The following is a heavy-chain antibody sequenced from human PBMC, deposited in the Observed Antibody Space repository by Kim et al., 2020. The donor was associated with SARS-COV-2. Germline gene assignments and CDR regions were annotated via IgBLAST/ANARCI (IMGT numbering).Heavy chain of an antibody. CDR3: VTSSGY. CDR2: SGGNT. D-gene: IGHD6-6*01. Sequence: SGGNTYFADSVTGRFSISRDNYKNTLYLQMNSLRADDTAVYYCVTSSGYWGQGTLVTVSS. V-gene: IGHV3-23*01. J-gene: IGHJ4*02.